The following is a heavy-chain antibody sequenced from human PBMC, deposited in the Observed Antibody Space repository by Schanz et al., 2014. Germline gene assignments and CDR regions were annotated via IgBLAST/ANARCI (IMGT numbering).Heavy chain of an antibody. CDR3: ARGYSGYSHFDY. D-gene: IGHD5-12*01. CDR1: GDTFRSYT. J-gene: IGHJ4*02. CDR2: INTNTANP. Sequence: QVQLVQSGAEVKKPGSSVKVSCKASGDTFRSYTINWVRQAPGQGLEWMGWINTNTANPTYAQGFTGRFVYTLDASVTTAYLEISSLKAEDTAVYYCARGYSGYSHFDYWGQGALVTVSS. V-gene: IGHV7-4-1*02.